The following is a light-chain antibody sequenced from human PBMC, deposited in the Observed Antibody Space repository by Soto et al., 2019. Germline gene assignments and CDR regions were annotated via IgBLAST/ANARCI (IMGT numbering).Light chain of an antibody. V-gene: IGLV2-8*01. Sequence: QSALTQPPSPPGPPGQSVPSSCPGPGMTVGAYNYVSWYQQHPGKVPKLIIYEVSKRPSGVPDRFSGSKSGNTASLTVSGLQPEDEADYYCSSYAASNTLGVFGGGTKLTVL. J-gene: IGLJ3*02. CDR2: EVS. CDR3: SSYAASNTLGV. CDR1: GMTVGAYNY.